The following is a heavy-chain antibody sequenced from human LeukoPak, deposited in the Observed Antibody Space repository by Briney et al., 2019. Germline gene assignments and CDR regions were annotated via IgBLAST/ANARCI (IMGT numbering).Heavy chain of an antibody. CDR3: ARQRGYDILTGSYGMDV. CDR1: GFTFSSYS. CDR2: ISSSSSYI. D-gene: IGHD3-9*01. Sequence: KSGGSLRLSCAASGFTFSSYSMNWVRQAPGKGLEWVSSISSSSSYIYYADSVKGRFTISRDNAKNSLYLQMNSLRAEDTAVYYCARQRGYDILTGSYGMDVWGKGTTVTVSS. V-gene: IGHV3-21*01. J-gene: IGHJ6*04.